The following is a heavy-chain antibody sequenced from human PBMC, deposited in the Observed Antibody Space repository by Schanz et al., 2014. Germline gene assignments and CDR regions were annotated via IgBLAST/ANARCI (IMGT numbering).Heavy chain of an antibody. CDR2: RSNSGIT. CDR3: ARQGGSSWTHSYNGLDV. D-gene: IGHD6-13*01. Sequence: QVQLQEPGPGLVKPSETLSLTCTLSGDSTGDYYWNWIRQFPGKRLEWIGYRSNSGITNYNPALRTRVTISGGTSAKEVSLPLASVTSADTAVYFCARQGGSSWTHSYNGLDVWGQGTTVIVSS. V-gene: IGHV4-59*08. J-gene: IGHJ6*02. CDR1: GDSTGDYY.